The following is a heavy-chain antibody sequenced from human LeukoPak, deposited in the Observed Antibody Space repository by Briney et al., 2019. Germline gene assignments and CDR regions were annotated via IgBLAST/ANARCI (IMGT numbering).Heavy chain of an antibody. D-gene: IGHD3-22*01. CDR1: GGSISSSSYY. V-gene: IGHV4-39*01. Sequence: PSETLSLTCTVSGGSISSSSYYWGWIRQPPGKGLEWIGSIYYSGNTHHNPSLKSRVTISVDTSKNQFSLKLSSVTAADTAVYYCASPPYYYDSSGYNIHGYWGQGTLVTVSS. J-gene: IGHJ4*02. CDR3: ASPPYYYDSSGYNIHGY. CDR2: IYYSGNT.